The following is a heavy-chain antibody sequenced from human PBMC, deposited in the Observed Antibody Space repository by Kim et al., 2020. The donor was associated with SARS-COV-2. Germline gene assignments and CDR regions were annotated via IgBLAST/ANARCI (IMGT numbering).Heavy chain of an antibody. D-gene: IGHD2-15*01. CDR2: IIPIFGTA. V-gene: IGHV1-69*13. CDR3: ARAFRAHCSGGSCYSGSIDY. Sequence: SVKVSCKASGGTFSSYAISWVRQAPGQGLEWMGGIIPIFGTANYAQKFQGRVTITADESTSTAYMELSSLRSEDTAVYYCARAFRAHCSGGSCYSGSIDYWGQGTLVTVSS. CDR1: GGTFSSYA. J-gene: IGHJ4*02.